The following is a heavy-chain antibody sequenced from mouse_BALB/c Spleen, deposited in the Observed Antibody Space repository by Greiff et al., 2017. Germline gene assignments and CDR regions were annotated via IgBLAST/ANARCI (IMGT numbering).Heavy chain of an antibody. D-gene: IGHD2-3*01. V-gene: IGHV5-4*02. CDR1: GFTFSDYY. CDR2: ISDGGSYT. CDR3: ARTYDGYGTWFAY. Sequence: EVQLVESGGGLVKPGGSLKLSCAASGFTFSDYYMYWVRQTPEKRLEWVATISDGGSYTYYPDSVKGRFTISRDNAKNNLYLQMSSLKSEDTAMYYCARTYDGYGTWFAYWGQGTLVTVSA. J-gene: IGHJ3*01.